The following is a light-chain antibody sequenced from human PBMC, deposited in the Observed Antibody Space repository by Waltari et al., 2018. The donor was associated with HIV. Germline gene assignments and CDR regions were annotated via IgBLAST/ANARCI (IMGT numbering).Light chain of an antibody. CDR1: QSLLYSDGNTN. CDR2: TVS. J-gene: IGKJ2*01. Sequence: QPASISCRSSQSLLYSDGNTNLQWFLQRPGQSPRRLIHTVSYRDSGVPDRFSGSGSGTDFTLTISRVEAEDVGVYYCMQSTHWPHTFGQGTKLEIK. V-gene: IGKV2-30*01. CDR3: MQSTHWPHT.